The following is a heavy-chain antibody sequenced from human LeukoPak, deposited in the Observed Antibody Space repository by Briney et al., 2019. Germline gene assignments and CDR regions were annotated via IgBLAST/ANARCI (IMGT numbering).Heavy chain of an antibody. CDR1: GFTFSSYW. V-gene: IGHV3-7*01. Sequence: QPGGSLRLSCAASGFTFSSYWMSWVRQAPGKGLEWVANIKQDGSEKYCVDSVKGRFTISRDNAKNSLYLQMDSLRAEDTAVYYCAREIYYGDRDAFDIWGQGTMVTVSS. D-gene: IGHD4-17*01. J-gene: IGHJ3*02. CDR2: IKQDGSEK. CDR3: AREIYYGDRDAFDI.